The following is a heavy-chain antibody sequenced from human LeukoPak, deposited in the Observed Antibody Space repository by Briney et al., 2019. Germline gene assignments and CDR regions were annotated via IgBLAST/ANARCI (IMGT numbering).Heavy chain of an antibody. V-gene: IGHV3-11*01. CDR2: ISSSGSTI. D-gene: IGHD6-13*01. J-gene: IGHJ5*02. Sequence: NAGGSLRLSCAASGFTFSDYYMSWIRQAPGKGLEWVSYISSSGSTIYYADSVKGRFTISRDNAKNSLYLQMNSLRAEDTAVCYCARISAAAGIFDPWGQGTLVTVSS. CDR1: GFTFSDYY. CDR3: ARISAAAGIFDP.